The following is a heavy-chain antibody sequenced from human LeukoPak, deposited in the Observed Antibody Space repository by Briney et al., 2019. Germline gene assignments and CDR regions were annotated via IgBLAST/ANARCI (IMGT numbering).Heavy chain of an antibody. V-gene: IGHV3-30*04. CDR3: ARDPANRQWGGNFDY. CDR1: GFTLSSFA. CDR2: ISYDGSDK. J-gene: IGHJ4*02. D-gene: IGHD3-16*01. Sequence: GGSLRLSCAASGFTLSSFAMHWVRQAPGKGLEWVAVISYDGSDKYYADSVKGRFTISRDYSNNTLYLQMNSLRAEDTAVYYCARDPANRQWGGNFDYWGRGTLVTVSS.